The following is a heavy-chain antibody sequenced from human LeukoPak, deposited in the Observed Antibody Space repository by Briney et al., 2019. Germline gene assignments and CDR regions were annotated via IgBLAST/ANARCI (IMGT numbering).Heavy chain of an antibody. CDR2: INWNSGST. Sequence: GGSLRLSCAASGFTFDDYGMSWVRQAPGKGLEWVSGINWNSGSTGYADSVKGRFTISRDNAKNSLYLQMNSLRAEDTALYHCARGGLASAFDIWGQGTMVTVSS. J-gene: IGHJ3*02. CDR1: GFTFDDYG. V-gene: IGHV3-20*01. CDR3: ARGGLASAFDI.